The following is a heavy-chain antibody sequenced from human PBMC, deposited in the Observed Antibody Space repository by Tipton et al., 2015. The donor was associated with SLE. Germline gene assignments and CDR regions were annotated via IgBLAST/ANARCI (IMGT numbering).Heavy chain of an antibody. CDR2: TDQSGRS. J-gene: IGHJ4*02. V-gene: IGHV4-61*09. CDR3: AREERPGGFDY. CDR1: GGSISSDGSY. Sequence: TLSLTCVVSGGSISSDGSYWSWVRQPAGKGLQWIGHTDQSGRSYYNPSLKSRVTISMDTSNNQFSLRLSSVTAADTAVYYCAREERPGGFDYWGQGTLVTVSS. D-gene: IGHD1-1*01.